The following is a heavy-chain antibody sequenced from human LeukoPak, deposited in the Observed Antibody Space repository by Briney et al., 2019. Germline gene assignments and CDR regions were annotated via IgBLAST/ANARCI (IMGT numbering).Heavy chain of an antibody. CDR2: INPASGAT. V-gene: IGHV1-2*02. Sequence: ASVKVSCKASGYTFTGYYMHWVRQAPGQGLEWMGWINPASGATYYAQKFQDRVTMTRDTSITTGYVELSRLISDDTAMYYCASYYDSSGYHPSRFDYWGQGTLVTVSS. CDR1: GYTFTGYY. D-gene: IGHD3-22*01. J-gene: IGHJ4*02. CDR3: ASYYDSSGYHPSRFDY.